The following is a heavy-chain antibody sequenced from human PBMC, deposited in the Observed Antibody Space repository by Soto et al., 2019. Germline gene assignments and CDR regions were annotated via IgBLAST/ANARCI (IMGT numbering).Heavy chain of an antibody. D-gene: IGHD3-22*01. Sequence: GGSLRLSCAASGFTFSSYGMHWVRQAPGKGLEWVAVISKDGSTKYDADSVKGRFTISRDNSKNTLYLQMNSLRAEDTAVYYCAKETHSSGYGSYFDYWGQGTLVTVSS. V-gene: IGHV3-30*18. CDR3: AKETHSSGYGSYFDY. CDR1: GFTFSSYG. CDR2: ISKDGSTK. J-gene: IGHJ4*02.